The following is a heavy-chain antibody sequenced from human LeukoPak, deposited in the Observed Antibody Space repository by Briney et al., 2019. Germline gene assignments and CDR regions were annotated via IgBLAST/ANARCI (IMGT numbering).Heavy chain of an antibody. CDR3: ARGHSGYDSRGHYYYYYYMDV. Sequence: ASVKVSCKASGYTFTSYDINWVRQATGQGLEWMGWMNPNSGNTGYAQKFQGRVTITRNTSISTAYMELSSLRSEDTAVYYCARGHSGYDSRGHYYYYYYMDVWGEGTTVTVSS. CDR2: MNPNSGNT. V-gene: IGHV1-8*03. J-gene: IGHJ6*03. CDR1: GYTFTSYD. D-gene: IGHD5-12*01.